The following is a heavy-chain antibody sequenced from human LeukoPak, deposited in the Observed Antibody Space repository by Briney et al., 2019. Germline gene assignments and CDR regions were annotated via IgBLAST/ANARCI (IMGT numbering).Heavy chain of an antibody. D-gene: IGHD2-2*01. J-gene: IGHJ4*02. Sequence: SGTLSLTCTVSGGSISSYYWSWIRQPPGKGLEWIGYIYYSGSTNYNPSLKSRVTISVDTSKNQFSLKLSSVTAADTAVYYCARMGQGRSGTLFDYWGQGTLVTVSS. V-gene: IGHV4-59*01. CDR1: GGSISSYY. CDR2: IYYSGST. CDR3: ARMGQGRSGTLFDY.